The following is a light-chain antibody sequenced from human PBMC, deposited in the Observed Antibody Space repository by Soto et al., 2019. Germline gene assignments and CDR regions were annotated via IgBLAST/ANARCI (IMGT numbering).Light chain of an antibody. J-gene: IGKJ1*01. Sequence: DIQMTQSPSSLSASVGDRVTITCRASQHGGNDLGWYQQKPGKAPKRLIYSTYILLTGVPSRFSSSGSGTEFTLTISSLQPDDFATYYCQQYNSHWTFGQGTKVDIK. CDR2: STY. V-gene: IGKV1-17*01. CDR3: QQYNSHWT. CDR1: QHGGND.